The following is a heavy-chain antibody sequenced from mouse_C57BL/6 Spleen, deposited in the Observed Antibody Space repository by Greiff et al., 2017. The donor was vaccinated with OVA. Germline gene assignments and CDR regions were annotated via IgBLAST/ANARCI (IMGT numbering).Heavy chain of an antibody. D-gene: IGHD4-1*01. CDR1: GFSLTSYG. J-gene: IGHJ2*01. CDR3: ARLLNWDEGGYFDY. CDR2: IWSGGST. V-gene: IGHV2-2*01. Sequence: VQLQESGPGLVQPSQSLSITCTVSGFSLTSYGVHWVRQSPGKGLEWLGVIWSGGSTDYNAAFISRLSISKDNSKSQVFFKMNSLQADDTAIYYCARLLNWDEGGYFDYWGQGTTLTVSS.